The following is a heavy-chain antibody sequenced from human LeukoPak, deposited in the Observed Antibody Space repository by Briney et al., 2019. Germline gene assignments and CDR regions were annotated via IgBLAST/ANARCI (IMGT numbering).Heavy chain of an antibody. CDR1: GFTFSSFA. Sequence: GGPLRLSCAASGFTFSSFAMHWVRQAPGKGLEWVAVISYDGSNKYYADSVKGRFTISRDNSKNALYLQMNSLRAEDTAVYYCAKANQYSSSWTLDYWGQGTLVTVSS. CDR3: AKANQYSSSWTLDY. V-gene: IGHV3-30*18. J-gene: IGHJ4*02. D-gene: IGHD6-13*01. CDR2: ISYDGSNK.